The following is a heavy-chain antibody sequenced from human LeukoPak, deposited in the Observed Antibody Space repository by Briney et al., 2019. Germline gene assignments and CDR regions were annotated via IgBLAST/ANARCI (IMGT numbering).Heavy chain of an antibody. CDR2: IVVGSGNT. Sequence: ASVKVSCKASGFTFTSSAMQWVRQARGQRLEWIGWIVVGSGNTNYAQKFQERVTITRDMSTSTAYMELSSLRSEDTAVYYCAAVETMVRGAAFDYWGQGTLVTVSS. J-gene: IGHJ4*02. CDR3: AAVETMVRGAAFDY. V-gene: IGHV1-58*02. D-gene: IGHD3-10*01. CDR1: GFTFTSSA.